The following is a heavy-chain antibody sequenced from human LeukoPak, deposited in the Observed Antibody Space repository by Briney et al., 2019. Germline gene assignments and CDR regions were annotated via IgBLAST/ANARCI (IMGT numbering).Heavy chain of an antibody. V-gene: IGHV4-30-4*01. Sequence: PSETLSLTCTVSGGSISSGDYYWSWIRQPPGKGLEWIGYIYYSGSTYYNPSLKSRVTISVDTSKNQFSLKLSSVTAADTAVYYCARAGGYDPQFDYWGQGTLVTVSS. D-gene: IGHD5-12*01. J-gene: IGHJ4*02. CDR3: ARAGGYDPQFDY. CDR2: IYYSGST. CDR1: GGSISSGDYY.